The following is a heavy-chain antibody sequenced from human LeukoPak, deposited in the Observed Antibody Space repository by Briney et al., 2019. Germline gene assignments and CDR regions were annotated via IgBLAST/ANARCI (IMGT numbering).Heavy chain of an antibody. J-gene: IGHJ4*02. CDR2: INHSGST. CDR3: ARFSSGYYRNFDY. D-gene: IGHD3-22*01. CDR1: GESFSGYY. V-gene: IGHV4-34*01. Sequence: SSETLSLTCAVYGESFSGYYWSWIRQPPGKGLEWIGEINHSGSTNYNPSLKSRVTISVDTSKNQFSLKLSSVTAADTAVYYCARFSSGYYRNFDYWGQGTLVTVSS.